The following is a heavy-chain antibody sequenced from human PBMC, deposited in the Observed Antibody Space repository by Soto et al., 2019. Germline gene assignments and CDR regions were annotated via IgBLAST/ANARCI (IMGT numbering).Heavy chain of an antibody. CDR3: ARGKYSGSYYDWFDP. Sequence: NPSETLSLTCTVSGGSISTYYWSWIRQPPGKGLEWIGYIYYSGTTNYNPSLKSRVTISVDTSKNQFSLKLSSVTAADTAVYYCARGKYSGSYYDWFDPWGQGTLVTVSS. CDR2: IYYSGTT. V-gene: IGHV4-59*01. CDR1: GGSISTYY. J-gene: IGHJ5*02. D-gene: IGHD1-26*01.